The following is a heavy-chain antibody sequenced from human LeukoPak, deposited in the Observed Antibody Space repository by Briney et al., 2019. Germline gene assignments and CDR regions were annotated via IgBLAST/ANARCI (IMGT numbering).Heavy chain of an antibody. V-gene: IGHV4-61*02. CDR3: AGTYCGGDCYSTNFVY. CDR1: GGSISSGSYY. J-gene: IGHJ4*02. CDR2: IYTSGST. D-gene: IGHD2-21*02. Sequence: SETLSLTCTVSGGSISSGSYYWSWIRQPAGKGLKWIGRIYTSGSTNYNPSLKSRVTISVDTSKNQFSLKLSSVTAADTAVYYCAGTYCGGDCYSTNFVYWGQGTLVTVSS.